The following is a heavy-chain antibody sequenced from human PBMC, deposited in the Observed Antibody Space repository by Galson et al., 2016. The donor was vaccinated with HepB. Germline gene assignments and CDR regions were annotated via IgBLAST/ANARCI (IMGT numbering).Heavy chain of an antibody. CDR2: ISYDGNNK. J-gene: IGHJ6*02. D-gene: IGHD3/OR15-3a*01. Sequence: SLRLSCAASGFNFTNYGMHWVRQAPGKGLEWVALISYDGNNKYYLESVKGRFTISRDNSKNTLNLQLDSLRTEDTAVYYCAKDTEMEQGTAVGGAYDFFGMDGWGQGTTVSVSS. V-gene: IGHV3-30*18. CDR1: GFNFTNYG. CDR3: AKDTEMEQGTAVGGAYDFFGMDG.